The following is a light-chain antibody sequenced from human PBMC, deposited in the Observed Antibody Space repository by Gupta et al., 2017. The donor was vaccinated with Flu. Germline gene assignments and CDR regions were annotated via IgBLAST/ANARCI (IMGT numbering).Light chain of an antibody. CDR2: GAS. CDR3: QQDNNWPLT. Sequence: LATLSVSPGERDTLSCRASQSVSGNLAWYQQKPGQAPRLLIYGASTRATGIPARFSGSGSGTEFTLTISSLQSEDFAVYYCQQDNNWPLTFGGGTKVEIK. V-gene: IGKV3-15*01. CDR1: QSVSGN. J-gene: IGKJ4*01.